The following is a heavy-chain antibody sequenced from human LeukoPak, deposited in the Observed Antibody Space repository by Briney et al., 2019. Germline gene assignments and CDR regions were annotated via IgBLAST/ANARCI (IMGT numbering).Heavy chain of an antibody. CDR1: GYTFTGYY. Sequence: GASVKVSCKASGYTFTGYYMHWVRQAPGQGLEWMGWINPNSGGTNYAQKFQGRVTMTRGTSISTAYMELSRLRSDDTAVYYCARSRGSEWLRSSFDYWGQGTLVTVSS. J-gene: IGHJ4*02. D-gene: IGHD5-12*01. CDR3: ARSRGSEWLRSSFDY. V-gene: IGHV1-2*02. CDR2: INPNSGGT.